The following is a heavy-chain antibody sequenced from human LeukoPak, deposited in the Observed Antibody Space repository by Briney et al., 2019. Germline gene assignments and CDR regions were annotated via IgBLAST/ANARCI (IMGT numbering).Heavy chain of an antibody. CDR3: ARDKRTDSSGYYSDAFDI. Sequence: GGSLRLSCAASGFTFSSYAMSWVRQAPGKGLEWVSAISGSGGSTYYADSVKGRFTISEDNSKNTLYLQMNSLRAEDKAVYYCARDKRTDSSGYYSDAFDIWGQGTMVTVSS. CDR1: GFTFSSYA. D-gene: IGHD3-22*01. V-gene: IGHV3-23*01. CDR2: ISGSGGST. J-gene: IGHJ3*02.